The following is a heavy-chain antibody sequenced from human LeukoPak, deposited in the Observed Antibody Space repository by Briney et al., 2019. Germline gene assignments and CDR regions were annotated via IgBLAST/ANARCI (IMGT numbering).Heavy chain of an antibody. CDR2: ISGSGGST. CDR3: AVQTTVPNDAFDI. CDR1: GFTFSSYA. J-gene: IGHJ3*02. V-gene: IGHV3-23*01. Sequence: PGGSLRLSCAASGFTFSSYAVSWVRQAPGKGLEWVSAISGSGGSTYYADSVKGRFTISRDNSKNTLYLQMNSLGAEDTAVYYCAVQTTVPNDAFDIWGQGTMVTVSS. D-gene: IGHD4-17*01.